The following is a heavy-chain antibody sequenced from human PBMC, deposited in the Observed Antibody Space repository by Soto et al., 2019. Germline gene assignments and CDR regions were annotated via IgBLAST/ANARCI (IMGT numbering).Heavy chain of an antibody. CDR2: IYYSGST. CDR1: GGSISSSSYY. Sequence: QLQLQESGPGLVKPSETLSLTCTVSGGSISSSSYYWGWIRQPPGKGLEWIGSIYYSGSTYYNPSLKSRVTIPGDTSKTHFSLKLSSVTAADTAVYYCVRRPGDIVVVPAAGSVVDFCAQVTLVTVS. V-gene: IGHV4-39*02. D-gene: IGHD2-2*01. CDR3: VRRPGDIVVVPAAGSVVDF. J-gene: IGHJ4*02.